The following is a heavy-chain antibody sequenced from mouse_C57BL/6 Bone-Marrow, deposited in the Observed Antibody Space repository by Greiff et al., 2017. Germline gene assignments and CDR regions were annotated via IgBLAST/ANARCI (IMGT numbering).Heavy chain of an antibody. CDR3: AREFYYDYDRGDYYAMDY. V-gene: IGHV5-4*01. CDR2: ISDGGSYT. Sequence: EVMLVESGGGLVKPGGSLKPSCAASGFTFSSYAMSWVRQTPEKRLEWVATISDGGSYTYYPDNVKGRFTISRDNAKNNLYLQMSHLKSEDTAMYYCAREFYYDYDRGDYYAMDYWGQGTSVTVSS. CDR1: GFTFSSYA. J-gene: IGHJ4*01. D-gene: IGHD2-4*01.